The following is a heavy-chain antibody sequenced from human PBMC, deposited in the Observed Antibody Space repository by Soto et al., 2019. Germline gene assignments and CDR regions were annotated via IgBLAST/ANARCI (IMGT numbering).Heavy chain of an antibody. J-gene: IGHJ1*01. D-gene: IGHD3-10*01. CDR1: GFTFSSYA. Sequence: VQLVESGGGVVQPGRSLRLSCAASGFTFSSYAMHWVRQAPGKGLEWVSYISSSGSTIYYADSVKGRFTISRDNAKNSLYLQMNSLRAEDTAVYYCARLIVTIKDPQHWGQGTLVTVSS. CDR3: ARLIVTIKDPQH. V-gene: IGHV3-48*03. CDR2: ISSSGSTI.